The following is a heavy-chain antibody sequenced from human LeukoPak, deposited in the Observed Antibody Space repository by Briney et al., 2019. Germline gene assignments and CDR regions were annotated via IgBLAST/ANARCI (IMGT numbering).Heavy chain of an antibody. CDR2: ISWNNDSI. J-gene: IGHJ4*02. CDR1: GFTFDDYA. D-gene: IGHD4-11*01. Sequence: GGSLRLSCAASGFTFDDYAMHWVRQAPGKGLEWVSGISWNNDSIGYADSVKGRFTISRDNANNSLYLQMNSLRAEETALYYCGKGNFTVTYTSFDYWGQGTLVTVSS. V-gene: IGHV3-9*01. CDR3: GKGNFTVTYTSFDY.